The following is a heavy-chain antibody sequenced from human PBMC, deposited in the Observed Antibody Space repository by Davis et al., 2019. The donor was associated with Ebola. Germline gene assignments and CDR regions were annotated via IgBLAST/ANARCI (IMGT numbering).Heavy chain of an antibody. V-gene: IGHV3-64*04. CDR3: ARDLRSYYDYVWGSTPYPGLDY. D-gene: IGHD3-16*01. CDR2: ISSNGYNT. CDR1: GFTFSTYA. J-gene: IGHJ4*02. Sequence: PGGSLRLSCATSGFTFSTYAMHWVRQAPGKGLEHVSVISSNGYNTYYANSVRGRFTISRDKSKNTLYLQMNSLRAEDTAVYYCARDLRSYYDYVWGSTPYPGLDYWGQGTLVTVSS.